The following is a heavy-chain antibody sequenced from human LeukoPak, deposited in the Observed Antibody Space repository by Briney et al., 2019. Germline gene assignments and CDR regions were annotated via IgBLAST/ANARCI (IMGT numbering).Heavy chain of an antibody. Sequence: IISSGGSTYYADSVKARFTIYRENYKNTLYLQMNGLRAEDTAVYYCAKDDDNNAKLLLDYWGQGTLVTVSS. D-gene: IGHD3-9*01. V-gene: IGHV3-23*01. CDR2: IISSGGST. CDR3: AKDDDNNAKLLLDY. J-gene: IGHJ4*02.